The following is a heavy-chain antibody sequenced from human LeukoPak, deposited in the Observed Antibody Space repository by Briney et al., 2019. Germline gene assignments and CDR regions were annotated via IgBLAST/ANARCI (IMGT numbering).Heavy chain of an antibody. Sequence: ASMKVSCKASGYTFTGYYMHWVRQAPGQGLEWMGWINPNSGGTNYAQKFQGRVTMTRDTSISTAYMELSRLRSDDTAVYYCARPLRGSSWSPYFDYWGQGTLVTVSS. J-gene: IGHJ4*02. D-gene: IGHD6-13*01. CDR3: ARPLRGSSWSPYFDY. CDR1: GYTFTGYY. CDR2: INPNSGGT. V-gene: IGHV1-2*02.